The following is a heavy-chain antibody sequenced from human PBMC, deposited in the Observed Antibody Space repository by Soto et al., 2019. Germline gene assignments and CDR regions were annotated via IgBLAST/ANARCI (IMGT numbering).Heavy chain of an antibody. D-gene: IGHD3-22*01. Sequence: LRLSCAASGSTFSDYSINWVRQAPGKGLEWVSSISRDSNYIYYTASVKGRFTISRDNAKNSMYLQMNGLRAEDTAVYYCARVWETSDNSGRYYYGLDVWGQGTTVTVSS. V-gene: IGHV3-21*01. CDR3: ARVWETSDNSGRYYYGLDV. CDR2: ISRDSNYI. J-gene: IGHJ6*02. CDR1: GSTFSDYS.